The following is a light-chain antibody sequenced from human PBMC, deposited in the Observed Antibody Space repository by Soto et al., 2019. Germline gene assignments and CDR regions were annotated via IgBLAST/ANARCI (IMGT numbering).Light chain of an antibody. CDR3: AAWDHSLNGHV. J-gene: IGLJ1*01. V-gene: IGLV1-44*01. CDR1: RFNIGKNT. CDR2: TDN. Sequence: QSVLTQPPSASGTPGQRVTISCSGSRFNIGKNTVHWFQQLPGTAPKVLIYTDNQRPPGVPDRFSGSKSGTSASLAISGLQSEDEADYYCAAWDHSLNGHVFGTGTKVTVL.